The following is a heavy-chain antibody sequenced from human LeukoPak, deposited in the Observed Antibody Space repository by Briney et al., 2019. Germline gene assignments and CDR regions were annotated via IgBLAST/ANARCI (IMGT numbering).Heavy chain of an antibody. D-gene: IGHD3-10*01. J-gene: IGHJ4*02. Sequence: GGSLRLSCAASGFSLSTNYIHWVRQAPGRGLEWVALIESGGRTYYADSVKGRFTVSKDNSKNTVFLQMNNLSGDHTAVYYCTREFGAFVLWGQGTLLIASS. CDR2: IESGGRT. V-gene: IGHV3-66*01. CDR3: TREFGAFVL. CDR1: GFSLSTNY.